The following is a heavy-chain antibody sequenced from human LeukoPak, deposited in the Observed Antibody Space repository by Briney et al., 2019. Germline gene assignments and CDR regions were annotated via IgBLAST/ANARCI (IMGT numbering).Heavy chain of an antibody. J-gene: IGHJ4*02. CDR3: ARDSVEASNYFDY. D-gene: IGHD4-23*01. CDR1: GFTFRNYG. V-gene: IGHV3-33*02. CDR2: IWYDGSNK. Sequence: GGSLRLSCAASGFTFRNYGMYWVRQAPGKGLEWVAIIWYDGSNKYYTDSAKGRFTISRDNSKNTLFLQMNSLRAEDTAVYYCARDSVEASNYFDYWGQGTLVTVSS.